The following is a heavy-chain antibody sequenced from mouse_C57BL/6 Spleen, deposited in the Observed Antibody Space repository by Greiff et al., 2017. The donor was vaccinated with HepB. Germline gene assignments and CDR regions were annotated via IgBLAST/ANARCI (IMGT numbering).Heavy chain of an antibody. V-gene: IGHV1-64*01. J-gene: IGHJ3*01. D-gene: IGHD2-5*01. CDR2: IHPNSGST. CDR1: GYTFTSYW. CDR3: ARSDYSNSWFAY. Sequence: VKLLESGAELVKPGASVKLSCKASGYTFTSYWMHWVKQRPGQGLEWIGMIHPNSGSTNYNEKFKSKATLTVDKSSSTAYMQLSSLTSEDSAVYYCARSDYSNSWFAYWGQGTLVTVSA.